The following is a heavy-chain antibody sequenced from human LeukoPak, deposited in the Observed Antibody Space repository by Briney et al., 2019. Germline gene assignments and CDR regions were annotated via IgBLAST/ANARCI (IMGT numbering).Heavy chain of an antibody. J-gene: IGHJ6*03. CDR2: ISTSGST. CDR3: TRLDSSSPDGYYYYYMDV. D-gene: IGHD6-6*01. V-gene: IGHV4-4*07. CDR1: GGSIRSYY. Sequence: KASETLSLTCTDSGGSIRSYYWSWIRQPAGKGLEWIGRISTSGSTNYNPSLKSRVTISVDTSKNQFSLKLSSVTAADTAVYYCTRLDSSSPDGYYYYYMDVWGKGTTVTVSS.